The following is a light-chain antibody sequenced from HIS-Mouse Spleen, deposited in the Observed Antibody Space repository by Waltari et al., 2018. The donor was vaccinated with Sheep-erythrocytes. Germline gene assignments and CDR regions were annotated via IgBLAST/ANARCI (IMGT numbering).Light chain of an antibody. CDR3: CSYAGSSTFHV. Sequence: QSALTQPASVSGSPGQSITISCTGTSSDVGSYNLVSWYQQHPGKAPQLMIYEGSKRPSGVSNRFSGSKSGNTASLTISGLQAEDEADYYCCSYAGSSTFHVFGTGTKVTVL. V-gene: IGLV2-23*01. CDR1: SSDVGSYNL. CDR2: EGS. J-gene: IGLJ1*01.